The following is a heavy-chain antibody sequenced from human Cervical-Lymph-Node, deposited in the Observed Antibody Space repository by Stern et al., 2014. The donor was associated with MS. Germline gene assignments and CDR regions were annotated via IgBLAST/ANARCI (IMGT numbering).Heavy chain of an antibody. Sequence: EVQLVESGGGLVQPGGSLRLSCAASGFTFSSYSMNWVRQAPGEGLEWVSYISSGSSTIYYADSVKGRFTISRDNAKNSLYLQMNSLRAEDTAVYYCARAGIQLWTEDAFDIWGQGTMVTVSS. CDR1: GFTFSSYS. CDR2: ISSGSSTI. V-gene: IGHV3-48*01. D-gene: IGHD5-18*01. CDR3: ARAGIQLWTEDAFDI. J-gene: IGHJ3*02.